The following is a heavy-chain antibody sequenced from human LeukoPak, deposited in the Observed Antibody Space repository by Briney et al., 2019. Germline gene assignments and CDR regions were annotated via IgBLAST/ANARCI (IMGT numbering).Heavy chain of an antibody. CDR3: ASSRGYCSSTSCPFDY. CDR2: MNPNSGNT. J-gene: IGHJ4*02. CDR1: GYTFTSYD. D-gene: IGHD2-2*01. V-gene: IGHV1-8*01. Sequence: ASVKVSCKASGYTFTSYDINWVRQATGQGLEWMGWMNPNSGNTGYAQKFQGRVTMTRNTPISTAYMELSSLRSEDTAVYYCASSRGYCSSTSCPFDYWGQGTLVTVSS.